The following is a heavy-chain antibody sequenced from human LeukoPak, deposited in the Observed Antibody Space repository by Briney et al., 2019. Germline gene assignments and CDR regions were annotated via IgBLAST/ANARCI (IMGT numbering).Heavy chain of an antibody. CDR1: GYTFTSYG. CDR3: ARARGYDSSGYGRPYYFDY. V-gene: IGHV1-18*01. J-gene: IGHJ4*02. Sequence: GASVKVSCKASGYTFTSYGISWVRQAPGQGLEWMGWISAYNGNTNYAQKLQGRVTVTTDTSTSTAYMELRSLRSDDTAVYYCARARGYDSSGYGRPYYFDYWGQGTPVTVSS. CDR2: ISAYNGNT. D-gene: IGHD3-22*01.